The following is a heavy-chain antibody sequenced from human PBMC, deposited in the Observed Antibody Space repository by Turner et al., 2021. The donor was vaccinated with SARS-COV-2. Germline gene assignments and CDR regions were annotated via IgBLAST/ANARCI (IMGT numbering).Heavy chain of an antibody. CDR3: ARGHSSGWHQSGAFDI. D-gene: IGHD6-19*01. CDR2: ISYDGSNE. J-gene: IGHJ3*02. CDR1: GFTFSSYA. Sequence: QVQLVESGGGVVQPGRSLRLSCAASGFTFSSYAMHWVRQAPGKGLEWVAIISYDGSNENYADSVKGRFTISRDNSKNTLYLQMNSLRAEDTAVYYCARGHSSGWHQSGAFDIWGQGTMVTVSS. V-gene: IGHV3-30-3*01.